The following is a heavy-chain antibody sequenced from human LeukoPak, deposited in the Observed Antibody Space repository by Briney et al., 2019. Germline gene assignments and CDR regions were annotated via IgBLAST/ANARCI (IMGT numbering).Heavy chain of an antibody. D-gene: IGHD3-22*01. CDR1: GGSISSYY. V-gene: IGHV4-4*07. Sequence: SETLSLTCTVSGGSISSYYWSWIRQPAGKGLEWIGRIYTSGSTNYNPSLKSRVTMSVDTSKNQFSLKLSSVTAADTAVYYCARGERNYYDSSGYYYGSWYFDLWGRGTLVTVSS. CDR2: IYTSGST. CDR3: ARGERNYYDSSGYYYGSWYFDL. J-gene: IGHJ2*01.